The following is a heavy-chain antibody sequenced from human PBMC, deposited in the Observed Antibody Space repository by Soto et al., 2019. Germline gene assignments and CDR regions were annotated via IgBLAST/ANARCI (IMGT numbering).Heavy chain of an antibody. V-gene: IGHV4-39*01. Sequence: QLQLQKSGPGLVKPSETLSLTCTGSGGSISSSSYYWGWIRQPPGNGLEWIGSIYYSVNTYYNPSLKSRVTISEDTSKNQFSLKLSSVTAADTAVYYCARLRGLGAWYFDLWGRGTLVTVSS. D-gene: IGHD3-3*01. CDR2: IYYSVNT. CDR1: GGSISSSSYY. J-gene: IGHJ2*01. CDR3: ARLRGLGAWYFDL.